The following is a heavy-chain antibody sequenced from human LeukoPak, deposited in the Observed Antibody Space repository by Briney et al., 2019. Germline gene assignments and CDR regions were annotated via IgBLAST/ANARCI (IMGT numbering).Heavy chain of an antibody. D-gene: IGHD2-2*01. Sequence: SVKVSCKASGGAFSSYAISWVRQAPGQGLEWMGGIIPIFGTANYAQKFQGRVTITADESTSTAYMELSSLRSEDTAAYYCARDLPHLRYCSSTSCPSAEYFQHWGQGTLVTVSS. CDR3: ARDLPHLRYCSSTSCPSAEYFQH. CDR2: IIPIFGTA. CDR1: GGAFSSYA. V-gene: IGHV1-69*13. J-gene: IGHJ1*01.